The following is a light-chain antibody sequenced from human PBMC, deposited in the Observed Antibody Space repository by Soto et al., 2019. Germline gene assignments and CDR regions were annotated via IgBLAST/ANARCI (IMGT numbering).Light chain of an antibody. V-gene: IGKV2-28*01. CDR1: QSLLHSNGYKN. J-gene: IGKJ3*01. Sequence: DIVMTQSPLSLPVTPGEPASISCRSSQSLLHSNGYKNLNWYLQKPWQSPLLLIYLTSTRASGVPARWIGGVSGAAYTLKISKLVAEDVGVYYGLQALRSPFTYGPGAKVYVK. CDR3: LQALRSPFT. CDR2: LTS.